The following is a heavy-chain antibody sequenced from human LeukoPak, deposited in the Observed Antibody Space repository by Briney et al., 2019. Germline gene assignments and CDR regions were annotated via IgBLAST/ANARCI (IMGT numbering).Heavy chain of an antibody. D-gene: IGHD5-24*01. Sequence: SETVSLTCAVYGGSFSGYYWSWIRQPPGKGLEWIGEINHSGSTNYNPSLKSRVTISVDTSKNQFSLKLSSVTAADTAVYYCASSGVTGDGYNHHQNWFDPWGQGTLVTVSS. CDR3: ASSGVTGDGYNHHQNWFDP. CDR1: GGSFSGYY. CDR2: INHSGST. V-gene: IGHV4-34*01. J-gene: IGHJ5*02.